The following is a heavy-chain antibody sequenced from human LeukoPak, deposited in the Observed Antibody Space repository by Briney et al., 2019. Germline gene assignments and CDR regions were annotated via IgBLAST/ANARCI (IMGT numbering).Heavy chain of an antibody. V-gene: IGHV1-8*03. Sequence: ASVKVSCKASGYTFTSYDINWVRQATGQGLEWMGWMNPNSGNTGYAQKFQGRVTITRNTSISTAYMELSNLRSEDTAVYYCARDCGGDCSGAFDIWGQGTMVTVSS. CDR3: ARDCGGDCSGAFDI. D-gene: IGHD2-21*01. J-gene: IGHJ3*02. CDR2: MNPNSGNT. CDR1: GYTFTSYD.